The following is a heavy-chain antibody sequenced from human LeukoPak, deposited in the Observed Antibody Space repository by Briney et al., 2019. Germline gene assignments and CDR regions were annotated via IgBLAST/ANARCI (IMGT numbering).Heavy chain of an antibody. J-gene: IGHJ4*02. Sequence: SETLSLTCTVSGGSISSGSYYWSWIRQPAGKGLEWIGRIYTSGSTNYNPSLKSRVTISVDTSKNQFSLKLSSVTAADTAVYYCARVSRSSTAGYWGQGTLVTVSS. CDR1: GGSISSGSYY. CDR3: ARVSRSSTAGY. D-gene: IGHD6-13*01. CDR2: IYTSGST. V-gene: IGHV4-61*02.